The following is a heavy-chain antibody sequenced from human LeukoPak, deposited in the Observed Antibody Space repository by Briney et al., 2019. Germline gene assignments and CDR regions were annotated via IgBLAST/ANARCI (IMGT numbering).Heavy chain of an antibody. CDR3: AKTYGGDYYGSGSYHPPGFDP. CDR1: GFTFSSYG. D-gene: IGHD3-10*01. V-gene: IGHV3-30*18. J-gene: IGHJ5*02. CDR2: ISYDGSNK. Sequence: GRSLRLSCAASGFTFSSYGMHWVRQAPGKGLEWVAVISYDGSNKYYADSVKGRFTISRDNSKNTLYLQMNSLRAEDTAVYYCAKTYGGDYYGSGSYHPPGFDPWGQGTLVTVSS.